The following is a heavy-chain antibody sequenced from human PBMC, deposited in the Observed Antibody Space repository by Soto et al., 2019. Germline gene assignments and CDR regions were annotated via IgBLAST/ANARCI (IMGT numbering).Heavy chain of an antibody. J-gene: IGHJ6*02. V-gene: IGHV3-23*01. Sequence: EVQLLESGGGLVQPGGSLILSCAASGFPFSSYAMSWVRQAPGKGLEWVSVISGSGDSTYYADSVRGRFTISRDNSKNTLYLQMNSLRAEDTAVYYCAKDRDGAAAGPTKFYGMDVWGQGTTVTVSS. CDR2: ISGSGDST. CDR1: GFPFSSYA. CDR3: AKDRDGAAAGPTKFYGMDV. D-gene: IGHD6-13*01.